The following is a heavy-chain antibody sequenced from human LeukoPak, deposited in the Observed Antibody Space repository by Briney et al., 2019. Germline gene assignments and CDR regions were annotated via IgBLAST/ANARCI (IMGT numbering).Heavy chain of an antibody. V-gene: IGHV3-48*02. CDR2: ISPGSSTI. CDR3: GRGVDY. CDR1: GFTVVTYR. Sequence: PGRSLRLSCEPAGFTVVTYRVNWVRPAPGKWLEWVSYISPGSSTIYYADSVKGCITISRDNVKNALYLQMNSLRDEDTVVYYCGRGVDYWGQGTLVTVSS. J-gene: IGHJ4*02.